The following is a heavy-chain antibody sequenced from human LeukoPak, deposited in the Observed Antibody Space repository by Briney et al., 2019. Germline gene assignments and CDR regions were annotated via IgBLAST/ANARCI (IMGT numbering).Heavy chain of an antibody. J-gene: IGHJ4*02. CDR1: GFTLRNYW. CDR2: INHDGSEE. CDR3: VRWATSFDF. Sequence: PEGSLRLSCAASGFTLRNYWMSWVRQTPGKGLEWVANINHDGSEEYYLDSVTGRFTISRDNAKNSLYLQMNSLTAEDAAVYFCVRWATSFDFWGQGTLVTVSS. V-gene: IGHV3-7*01. D-gene: IGHD2-2*01.